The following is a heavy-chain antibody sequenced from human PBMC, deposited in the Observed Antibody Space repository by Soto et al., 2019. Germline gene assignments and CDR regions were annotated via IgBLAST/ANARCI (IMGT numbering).Heavy chain of an antibody. CDR3: ARXXAHXTSXN. Sequence: GGSLRLSCAASGFTFSNYWMSWVRQAPGKGLEFVANLNQDGSLKYYVDSVKGRFTVSRDNAKNSLYLQINSLRAEDTAVYYXARXXAHXTSXNWGQGTLVXVSS. D-gene: IGHD2-2*01. J-gene: IGHJ4*02. CDR2: LNQDGSLK. V-gene: IGHV3-7*01. CDR1: GFTFSNYW.